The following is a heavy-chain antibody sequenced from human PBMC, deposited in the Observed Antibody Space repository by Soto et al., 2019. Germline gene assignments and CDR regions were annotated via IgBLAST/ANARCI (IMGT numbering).Heavy chain of an antibody. Sequence: GESLKISCKGSVYTFTDYCIGWLRQLPVKGLEWMGIIYPCDSDTRYSPSFQGHVTITVDKSTSTAYLQWSSLKASDTAMYYCATSRDTAIPSGVYYYGMEVWGQGTTVTVSS. D-gene: IGHD5-18*01. CDR3: ATSRDTAIPSGVYYYGMEV. J-gene: IGHJ6*01. V-gene: IGHV5-51*01. CDR2: IYPCDSDT. CDR1: VYTFTDYC.